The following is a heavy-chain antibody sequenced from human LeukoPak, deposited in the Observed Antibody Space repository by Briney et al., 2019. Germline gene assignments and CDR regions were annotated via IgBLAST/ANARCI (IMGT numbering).Heavy chain of an antibody. CDR1: GGSFSGYY. CDR2: INHSGST. J-gene: IGHJ4*02. D-gene: IGHD5-24*01. Sequence: PSETLSLTCAVYGGSFSGYYWSWIRQPPGKGLEWIGEINHSGSTDYNPSLKSRVTISVDTSKNQFSLKLSSVTAADTAVYYCARVSRDGYNFYPGDFDYWGQGTLVTVSS. CDR3: ARVSRDGYNFYPGDFDY. V-gene: IGHV4-34*01.